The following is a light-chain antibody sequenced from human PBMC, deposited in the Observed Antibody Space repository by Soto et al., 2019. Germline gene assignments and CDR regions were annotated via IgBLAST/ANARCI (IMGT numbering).Light chain of an antibody. CDR1: QSVSSY. Sequence: EIVLTQSPATLSLSPGERATLSCRASQSVSSYLAWYQQKPGQAPRLLIYGASNRATGIPARFSGCGSGTDFTLTISSLEPEDFAVYFCQHRSNWPIFTFGPGTKVEIK. J-gene: IGKJ3*01. CDR2: GAS. CDR3: QHRSNWPIFT. V-gene: IGKV3-11*01.